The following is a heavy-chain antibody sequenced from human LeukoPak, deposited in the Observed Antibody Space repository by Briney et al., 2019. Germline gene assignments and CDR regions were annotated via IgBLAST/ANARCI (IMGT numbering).Heavy chain of an antibody. CDR2: INHSGST. CDR1: GGSFSGYY. CDR3: ARGIRRIAAAGSRFDY. Sequence: SETLSLTCAVYGGSFSGYYWSWIRQPPGKGLEWIGDINHSGSTNYNPSLKSRVTISVDTSKNQFSLKLSPLTAADTAVYYCARGIRRIAAAGSRFDYWGQGTLVTVSS. J-gene: IGHJ4*02. D-gene: IGHD6-13*01. V-gene: IGHV4-34*01.